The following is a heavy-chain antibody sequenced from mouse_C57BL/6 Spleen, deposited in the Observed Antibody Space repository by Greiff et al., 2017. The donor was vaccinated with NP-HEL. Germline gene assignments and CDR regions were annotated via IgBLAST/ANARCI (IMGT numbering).Heavy chain of an antibody. V-gene: IGHV1-39*01. D-gene: IGHD1-1*01. CDR1: GYSFTDYN. CDR2: INPNYGTT. Sequence: EVQLQQSGPELVKPGASVKISCKASGYSFTDYNMNWVKQSNGKSLEWIGVINPNYGTTSYNQKFKGKATLTVDQSSSTAYMQLNSLTSEDSAVYYCAIRGITTVVATDYYAMGYWGQGTSVTVSS. CDR3: AIRGITTVVATDYYAMGY. J-gene: IGHJ4*01.